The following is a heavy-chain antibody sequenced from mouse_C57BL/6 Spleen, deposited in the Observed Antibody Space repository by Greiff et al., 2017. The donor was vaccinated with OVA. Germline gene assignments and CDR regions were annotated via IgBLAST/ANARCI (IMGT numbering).Heavy chain of an antibody. CDR1: GYSITSGYY. Sequence: EVQLQQSGPGLVKPSQSLSLTCSVTGYSITSGYYWNWIRQFPGNKLEWMGYISYDGSNNYNPSLKNRISITRDTSKNQFFLKLNSVTTEDTATDYCASYYYGSSLFAYWGQGTLVTVSA. CDR2: ISYDGSN. V-gene: IGHV3-6*01. D-gene: IGHD1-1*01. J-gene: IGHJ3*01. CDR3: ASYYYGSSLFAY.